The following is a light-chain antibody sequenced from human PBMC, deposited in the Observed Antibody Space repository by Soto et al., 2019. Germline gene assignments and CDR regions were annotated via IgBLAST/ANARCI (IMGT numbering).Light chain of an antibody. Sequence: QSVLTQPPSASGSPGQSVTISCTGTGGDVGGYNYVSWYQQHPGKVPRLTIYDVNKRPSGVPDRFSGSKSDNTASLTVSGLQAEDEADYYCSSYAGFNNYVFGTGTQLTVL. CDR3: SSYAGFNNYV. CDR1: GGDVGGYNY. J-gene: IGLJ1*01. V-gene: IGLV2-8*01. CDR2: DVN.